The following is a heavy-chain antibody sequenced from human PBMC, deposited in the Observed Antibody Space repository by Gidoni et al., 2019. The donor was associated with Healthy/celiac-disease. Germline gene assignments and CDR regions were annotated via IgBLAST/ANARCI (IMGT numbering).Heavy chain of an antibody. D-gene: IGHD2-8*01. CDR3: ANATDSMVYAMAYYLDY. CDR1: VSPFVDCA. V-gene: IGHV3-9*01. Sequence: EVQLVESGGGVVPPGGPLSPSCAASVSPFVDCAMHWVRQAPGRGLEWFSVISWNSSSIGYADSVKGRFTISRDNANNSLYLQMNSLRAEDTALYYCANATDSMVYAMAYYLDYWGQGTLVTVSS. J-gene: IGHJ4*02. CDR2: ISWNSSSI.